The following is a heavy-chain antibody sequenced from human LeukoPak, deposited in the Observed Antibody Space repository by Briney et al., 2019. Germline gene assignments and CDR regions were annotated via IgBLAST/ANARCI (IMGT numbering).Heavy chain of an antibody. V-gene: IGHV1-46*01. CDR2: INPSGGST. D-gene: IGHD6-25*01. Sequence: GASVKVSCKASGYTFTIYYMHWVRQAPGQGLEWMGIINPSGGSTSYAQKFQGRVTMTRDTSTSTVYMELSSLRSEDTAVYYCAREGDIAADEPNWFDPWGQGTLVTVSS. CDR3: AREGDIAADEPNWFDP. J-gene: IGHJ5*02. CDR1: GYTFTIYY.